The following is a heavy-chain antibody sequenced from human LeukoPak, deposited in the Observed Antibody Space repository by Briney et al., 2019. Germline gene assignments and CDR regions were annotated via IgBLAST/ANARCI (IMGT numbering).Heavy chain of an antibody. D-gene: IGHD3-10*01. CDR3: ARRRVTVVRGVDITSYYFDY. CDR2: INWNGGST. V-gene: IGHV3-20*04. Sequence: PGGSLRLSCAASGFTFSSYSMIWVRQAPGKGLEWVSGINWNGGSTGYADSVKGRFTISRDNAKNSLYLQMNNLRAEDTALYYCARRRVTVVRGVDITSYYFDYWGQGTLVTVSS. CDR1: GFTFSSYS. J-gene: IGHJ4*02.